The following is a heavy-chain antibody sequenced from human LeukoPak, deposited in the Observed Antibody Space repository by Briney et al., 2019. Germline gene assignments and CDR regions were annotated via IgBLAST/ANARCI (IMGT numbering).Heavy chain of an antibody. J-gene: IGHJ4*02. CDR3: ATRKVWGSYRHFDY. CDR1: GYTLTELS. V-gene: IGHV1-24*01. Sequence: ASVKVSCKVSGYTLTELSMHWVRQAPGKGLGWMGGFDPEDGETIYAQRFQGRVTMTEDTSTDTAYMELSSLRSEDTAVYYCATRKVWGSYRHFDYWGQGTLVSVSS. CDR2: FDPEDGET. D-gene: IGHD3-16*02.